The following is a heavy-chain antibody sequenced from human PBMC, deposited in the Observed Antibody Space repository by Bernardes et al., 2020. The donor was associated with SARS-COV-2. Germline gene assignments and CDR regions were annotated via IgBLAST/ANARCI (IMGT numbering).Heavy chain of an antibody. CDR3: ARVAEYGPYAGYSSSWYLSDYYDYGMDV. D-gene: IGHD6-13*01. Sequence: ASVKVSCKASGYTFTSYGISWVRQAPGQGLEWMGWISAYNGNTNYAQKLQGRVTMTTDTSTSTAYMELRSLRSDDTAVYYCARVAEYGPYAGYSSSWYLSDYYDYGMDVWGQGTTVTVAS. J-gene: IGHJ6*02. V-gene: IGHV1-18*04. CDR1: GYTFTSYG. CDR2: ISAYNGNT.